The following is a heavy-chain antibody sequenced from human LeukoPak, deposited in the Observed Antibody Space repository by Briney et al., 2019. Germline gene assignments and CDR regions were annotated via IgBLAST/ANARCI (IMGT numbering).Heavy chain of an antibody. CDR1: GGSISSSSYY. CDR3: ARPNYYDSSGYFN. CDR2: IYYSGST. D-gene: IGHD3-22*01. J-gene: IGHJ4*02. V-gene: IGHV4-39*01. Sequence: SETLSLTCTVSGGSISSSSYYWGWIRQPPGKGLEWIGSIYYSGSTYYNPSLKSRITISVDTSKDQLSLKLTSVTAADTAVYYCARPNYYDSSGYFNWGQGTLVTVSS.